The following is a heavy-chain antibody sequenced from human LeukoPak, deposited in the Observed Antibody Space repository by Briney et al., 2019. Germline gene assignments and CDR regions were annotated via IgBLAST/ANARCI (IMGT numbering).Heavy chain of an antibody. CDR3: ARDRYSSSSRPHDAFDI. Sequence: SETLSLTCAVYGGSFSGYYWSWIRQPPGKGLQWIGYIYYSGSTNYNPPLKSRVTISVDTSKNQFSLKLSSVTAADTAVYYCARDRYSSSSRPHDAFDIWGQGTMVTVSS. V-gene: IGHV4-59*01. CDR2: IYYSGST. CDR1: GGSFSGYY. D-gene: IGHD6-6*01. J-gene: IGHJ3*02.